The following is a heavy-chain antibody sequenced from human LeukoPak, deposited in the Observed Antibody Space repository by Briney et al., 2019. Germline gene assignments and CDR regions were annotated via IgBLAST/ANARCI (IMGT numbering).Heavy chain of an antibody. CDR1: GLTFGPFW. D-gene: IGHD3-9*01. V-gene: IGHV3-74*01. CDR2: INSDGRTT. Sequence: PGGTLSLSRAGSGLTFGPFWMHWVRPAPGKGLVWVSRINSDGRTTNYADSVKGRFTISRDNDKNMVYVQMNSLRVEDTAVYYCVRDQGRYFFDYWGRGTLVTVSS. J-gene: IGHJ4*02. CDR3: VRDQGRYFFDY.